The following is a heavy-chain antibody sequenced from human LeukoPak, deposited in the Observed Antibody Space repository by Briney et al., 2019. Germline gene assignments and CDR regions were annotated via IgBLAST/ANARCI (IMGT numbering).Heavy chain of an antibody. CDR2: ISYDGSNK. D-gene: IGHD2-2*01. V-gene: IGHV3-30-3*01. Sequence: GRYLRLYCAASGFTFSSYDMDWVRQAPGKGLEWVAVISYDGSNKYYAVSVKGRFTISRDNSKNTLYLQMNSLRAEDTAVYYCARETSWASERTNWFDPWGQGTLVTVSS. CDR1: GFTFSSYD. CDR3: ARETSWASERTNWFDP. J-gene: IGHJ5*02.